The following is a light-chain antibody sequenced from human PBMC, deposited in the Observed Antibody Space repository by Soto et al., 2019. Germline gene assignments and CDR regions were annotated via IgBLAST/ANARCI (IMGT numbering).Light chain of an antibody. J-gene: IGLJ3*02. CDR1: SSDVGGYNY. V-gene: IGLV2-8*01. Sequence: QSVLTQPPSASGTPGQRVTISCTGTSSDVGGYNYVSWYQQYPGKAPKLMIYEVSKRPSGVPDRFSASKSGNTASLTVSGLQAEDEADYFCSSYAGSDNLLFGGGTKLTV. CDR3: SSYAGSDNLL. CDR2: EVS.